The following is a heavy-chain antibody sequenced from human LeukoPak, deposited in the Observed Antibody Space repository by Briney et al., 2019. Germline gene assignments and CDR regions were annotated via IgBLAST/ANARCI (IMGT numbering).Heavy chain of an antibody. CDR3: ARASGYSGSSRVDY. CDR2: IYYSGST. CDR1: GGSISSYY. J-gene: IGHJ4*02. D-gene: IGHD1-26*01. Sequence: SETLSLTCTVSGGSISSYYWSWIRQTPGKGLEWIGYIYYSGSTNYNPSLKSRVTISVDTSKNQFSLKLSSVTAADTAVYYHARASGYSGSSRVDYWGQGTLVTVSS. V-gene: IGHV4-59*01.